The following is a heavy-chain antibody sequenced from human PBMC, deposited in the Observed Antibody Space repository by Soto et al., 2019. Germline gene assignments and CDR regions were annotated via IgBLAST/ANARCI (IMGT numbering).Heavy chain of an antibody. Sequence: GGSLRLSCAASGFTFSSYWMSWVRQAPGKGLEWVANIKQDGSEKYYVDSVKGRFTISRDKAKNSLYLQMNSLRAEDTAVYYCASQYLYYDYIWGSYRAAEYFQHWGQGTLVTVSS. D-gene: IGHD3-16*02. CDR2: IKQDGSEK. J-gene: IGHJ1*01. V-gene: IGHV3-7*01. CDR3: ASQYLYYDYIWGSYRAAEYFQH. CDR1: GFTFSSYW.